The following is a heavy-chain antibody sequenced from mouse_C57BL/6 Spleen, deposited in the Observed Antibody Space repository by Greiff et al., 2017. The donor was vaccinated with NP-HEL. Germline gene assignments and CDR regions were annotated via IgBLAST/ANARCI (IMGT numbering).Heavy chain of an antibody. D-gene: IGHD2-3*01. Sequence: EVKLMESGGGLVKPGGSLKLSCAASGFTFSSYAMSWVRQTPEKRLEWVATISDGGSYTYYPDNVKGRFTISRDNAKNNLYLQMSHLKSEDTAMYYCARSYDGYYGHFDVWGTGTTVTVSS. CDR3: ARSYDGYYGHFDV. CDR1: GFTFSSYA. J-gene: IGHJ1*03. CDR2: ISDGGSYT. V-gene: IGHV5-4*03.